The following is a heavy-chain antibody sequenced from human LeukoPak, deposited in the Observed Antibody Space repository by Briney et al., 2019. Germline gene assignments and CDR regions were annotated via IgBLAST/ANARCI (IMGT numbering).Heavy chain of an antibody. Sequence: ASVKVSCKASGGTFSSYAISWVRQAPGQGLEWMGRIIPILGIANYAQKFQGRVTITADKSTSTAYMELSSLRSEDTAVYYCARFFGGSRGSGNYYDYYYGMDVWGQGTTVTVSS. D-gene: IGHD3-10*01. CDR2: IIPILGIA. CDR3: ARFFGGSRGSGNYYDYYYGMDV. V-gene: IGHV1-69*04. CDR1: GGTFSSYA. J-gene: IGHJ6*02.